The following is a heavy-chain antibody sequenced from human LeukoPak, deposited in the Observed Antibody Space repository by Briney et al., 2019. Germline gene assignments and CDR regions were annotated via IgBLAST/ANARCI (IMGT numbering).Heavy chain of an antibody. V-gene: IGHV3-30*04. CDR1: GFAFTSYA. Sequence: PGGSLRLSCAASGFAFTSYAMHWVRQAPGKGLEWVAVISYDGSNKYYADSVKGRFTISRDNSKNTLYLQMNSLRAEDTAVYYCAELGITMIGGVWGQGTMVTVSS. D-gene: IGHD3-10*02. CDR2: ISYDGSNK. J-gene: IGHJ3*01. CDR3: AELGITMIGGV.